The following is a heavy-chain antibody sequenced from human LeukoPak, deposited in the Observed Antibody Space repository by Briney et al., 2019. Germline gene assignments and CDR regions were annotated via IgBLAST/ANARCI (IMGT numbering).Heavy chain of an antibody. CDR2: VYPGDSHT. Sequence: GESLKISCQASGYLFITYCLGWVRQKPGKGLEWMGVVYPGDSHTRYSPSFQAQASISADKSINTAYLQWSSLKASDTAMYYCVRLSRGSWANTEHFQHWGQGTLVIVSS. D-gene: IGHD6-13*01. J-gene: IGHJ1*01. CDR3: VRLSRGSWANTEHFQH. V-gene: IGHV5-51*01. CDR1: GYLFITYC.